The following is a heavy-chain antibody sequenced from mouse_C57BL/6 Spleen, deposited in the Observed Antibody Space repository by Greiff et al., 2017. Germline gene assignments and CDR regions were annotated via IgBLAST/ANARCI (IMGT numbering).Heavy chain of an antibody. J-gene: IGHJ2*01. V-gene: IGHV14-4*01. CDR2: IDPENGAT. D-gene: IGHD1-1*01. Sequence: VQLQQSGAELVRPGASVKLSCTASGFNINDDYMHWVKQRPEQGLEWIGWIDPENGATEYASKFQGKATITADTSSNTAYLQLSSLTSEDTAVYYCTTHDYGSFFDYWGQGTTRTVSS. CDR3: TTHDYGSFFDY. CDR1: GFNINDDY.